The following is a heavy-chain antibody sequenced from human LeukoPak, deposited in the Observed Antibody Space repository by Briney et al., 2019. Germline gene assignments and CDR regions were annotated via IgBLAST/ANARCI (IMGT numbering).Heavy chain of an antibody. Sequence: GASVKVSCKASGYTFTSYYIHWVRQTPGQGLEWMGIINPSGGTTSYAQKFQGRVIMTRDTSTSTVYMELSSLRSEDTAVYYCARGRRGDWFDPWGQGTLVTVSS. CDR3: ARGRRGDWFDP. V-gene: IGHV1-46*01. CDR2: INPSGGTT. CDR1: GYTFTSYY. J-gene: IGHJ5*02. D-gene: IGHD3-16*01.